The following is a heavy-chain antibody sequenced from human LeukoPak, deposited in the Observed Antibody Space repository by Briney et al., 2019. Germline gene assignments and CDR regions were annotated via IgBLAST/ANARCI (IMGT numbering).Heavy chain of an antibody. CDR3: ARRSMVQHLDV. CDR2: INTNTGNP. Sequence: ASVKVPCKASGYTFTSYAMNWVRQAPGQGLEYMGWINTNTGNPTYAQGFTGRFVFSLDTSVSTAYLQISSLKAEDTAVYYCARRSMVQHLDVWGKGTTVTVSS. J-gene: IGHJ6*04. D-gene: IGHD3-10*01. V-gene: IGHV7-4-1*02. CDR1: GYTFTSYA.